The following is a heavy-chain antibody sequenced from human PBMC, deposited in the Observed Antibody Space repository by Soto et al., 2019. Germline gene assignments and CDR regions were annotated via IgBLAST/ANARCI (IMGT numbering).Heavy chain of an antibody. Sequence: PSETLSLTCTVSGGSIGSYYWSWIRQPPGKGLEWIGYIYYSGSTNYNPSLKSRVTISVDTSKNQFCLKLSSVTAADTAVYYCARGDEQLGEYYYGMDVWGQGTTVTVSS. J-gene: IGHJ6*02. D-gene: IGHD6-6*01. CDR1: GGSIGSYY. CDR3: ARGDEQLGEYYYGMDV. V-gene: IGHV4-59*01. CDR2: IYYSGST.